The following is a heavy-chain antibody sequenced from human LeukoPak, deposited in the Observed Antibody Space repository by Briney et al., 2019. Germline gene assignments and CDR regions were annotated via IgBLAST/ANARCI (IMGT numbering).Heavy chain of an antibody. V-gene: IGHV1-18*01. CDR3: ARGPYCSDGTCYSQFLDH. D-gene: IGHD2-15*01. CDR1: GYTFTNYG. CDR2: ISAYNGDT. J-gene: IGHJ4*02. Sequence: ASVKVSCKASGYTFTNYGITWVRQAPGQGLEWMGWISAYNGDTNYAQNLQGRVTMTTDTSTNTAYMELRSLRSGDTAVYYCARGPYCSDGTCYSQFLDHWGQGTLVTVSS.